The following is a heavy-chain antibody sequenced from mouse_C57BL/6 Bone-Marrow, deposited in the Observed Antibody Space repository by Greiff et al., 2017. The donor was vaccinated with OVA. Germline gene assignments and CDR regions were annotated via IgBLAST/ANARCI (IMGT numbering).Heavy chain of an antibody. CDR3: ARGERDY. J-gene: IGHJ2*01. V-gene: IGHV1-50*01. CDR2: IDPSDSYT. CDR1: GYTFTSYW. Sequence: QVQLQQPGAELVKPGASVKLSCKASGYTFTSYWMQWVKQRPGQGLEWIGEIDPSDSYTNYNQKFKGKATLTVDTSSSTAYMQLSSLTSEDSAFYYCARGERDYWGQGTTLTVSS.